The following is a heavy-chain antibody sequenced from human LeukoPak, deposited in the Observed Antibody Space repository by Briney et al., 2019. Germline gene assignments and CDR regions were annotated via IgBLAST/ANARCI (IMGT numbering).Heavy chain of an antibody. V-gene: IGHV1-18*01. CDR1: GYTFTSYG. Sequence: VVPVKVSCKASGYTFTSYGISWVRQAPGQGLEWMGWISAYNGNTNYAQKLQGRVTMTTDTSTSTAYMELRSLRSDDTAVYYCARDLSELISSFDYWGQGTLVTVSS. CDR2: ISAYNGNT. CDR3: ARDLSELISSFDY. D-gene: IGHD1-14*01. J-gene: IGHJ4*02.